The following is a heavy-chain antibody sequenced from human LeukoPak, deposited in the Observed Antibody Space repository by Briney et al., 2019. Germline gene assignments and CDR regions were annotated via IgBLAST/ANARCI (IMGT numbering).Heavy chain of an antibody. CDR1: GGSISSGSYY. V-gene: IGHV4-61*02. D-gene: IGHD5-18*01. J-gene: IGHJ4*02. Sequence: SQTLSLTCTVSGGSISSGSYYWSWIRQPAGKGLEWIGRIYTSGSTNYNPSLKSRVTISVDTSKNQFSLKLSSVTAADTAVYYCARQHSYGSRSFDYWGQGTLVTVSS. CDR3: ARQHSYGSRSFDY. CDR2: IYTSGST.